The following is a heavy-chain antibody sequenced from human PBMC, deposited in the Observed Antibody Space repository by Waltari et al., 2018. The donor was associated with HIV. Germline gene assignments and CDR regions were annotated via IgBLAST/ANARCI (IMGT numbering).Heavy chain of an antibody. D-gene: IGHD5-18*01. J-gene: IGHJ6*02. CDR2: ISHDGVHK. Sequence: QVQLVESGGGVVQPGRSLRLSCEVSGFHFSRYGLHWVRPAPGKELEWVAVISHDGVHKYYADSVKGRFTISRDNSKDTLFLQMDSLRAEDTAVYYCAKRPGDIAMVTFPDDHGMNVWGQGTTVTVSS. CDR3: AKRPGDIAMVTFPDDHGMNV. V-gene: IGHV3-30*18. CDR1: GFHFSRYG.